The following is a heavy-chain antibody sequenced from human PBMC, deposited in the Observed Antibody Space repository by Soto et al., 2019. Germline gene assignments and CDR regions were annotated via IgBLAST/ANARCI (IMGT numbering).Heavy chain of an antibody. V-gene: IGHV3-7*03. J-gene: IGHJ6*03. CDR2: IKQDGSEK. CDR1: GFTFSSYW. CDR3: VKIDYYYYYMDV. Sequence: PGGSLRLSCAASGFTFSSYWMSWVRQAPGKGLEWVANIKQDGSEKYYVDSVKGRFTISRDNAKNSLYLQMNSLRAEDTAVYYCVKIDYYYYYMDVWGKGTTVTV.